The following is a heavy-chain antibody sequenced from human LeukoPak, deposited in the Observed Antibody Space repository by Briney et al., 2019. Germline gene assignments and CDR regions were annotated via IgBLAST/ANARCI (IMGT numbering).Heavy chain of an antibody. CDR1: GFTFSSYG. CDR2: ISYDGSNK. Sequence: GGSLRLSCAASGFTFSSYGMHWVRQAPGKGLEWVAVISYDGSNKYYADSVKGRFTISRDNSKNTLYLQMNSLRAEDTAVYYCASLGEQWLVQYLHYWGQGTLVTVSS. CDR3: ASLGEQWLVQYLHY. D-gene: IGHD6-19*01. V-gene: IGHV3-30*03. J-gene: IGHJ4*02.